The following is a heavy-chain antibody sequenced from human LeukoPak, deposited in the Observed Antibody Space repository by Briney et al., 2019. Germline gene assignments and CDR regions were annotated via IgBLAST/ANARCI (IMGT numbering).Heavy chain of an antibody. CDR3: ARNKDASGFDAMDV. J-gene: IGHJ6*02. D-gene: IGHD5-12*01. CDR1: GFTFSSYA. V-gene: IGHV3-23*01. Sequence: GGSLRLSCAASGFTFSSYAMSWVRQAPGKGLEWVSAISGSGGSTYYADSVKGRFTISRDNSKNTLYLQMNSLRAEDTAVYHCARNKDASGFDAMDVWGHGTTVTVS. CDR2: ISGSGGST.